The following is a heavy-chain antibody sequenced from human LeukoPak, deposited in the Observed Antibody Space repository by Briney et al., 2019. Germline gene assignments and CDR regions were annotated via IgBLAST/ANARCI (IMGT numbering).Heavy chain of an antibody. CDR2: ISSSSSYI. Sequence: GSLRPSRATSGFTFSNCIMKLVPQAPGKGLELVSSISSSSSYIYYADSVKGRFTISRDNAKNSLYLQMNSLRAEDTAVYYCARDYGDFAYGMDVWGQGTTVTVSS. CDR3: ARDYGDFAYGMDV. J-gene: IGHJ6*02. CDR1: GFTFSNCI. V-gene: IGHV3-21*01. D-gene: IGHD4-17*01.